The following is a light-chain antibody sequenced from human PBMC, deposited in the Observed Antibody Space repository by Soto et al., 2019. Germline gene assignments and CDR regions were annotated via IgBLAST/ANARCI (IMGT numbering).Light chain of an antibody. CDR2: DVS. CDR3: SSDTSSSTLVV. J-gene: IGLJ2*01. Sequence: QSALTQPASVSGSPEQSITISCTGTSSDVGGYNYVSWYQQHPGKAPKLMIYDVSNRPSGVSNRFSGSKAGNTAALTISGLQAEDEADYYCSSDTSSSTLVVVGGGTKLTVL. V-gene: IGLV2-14*03. CDR1: SSDVGGYNY.